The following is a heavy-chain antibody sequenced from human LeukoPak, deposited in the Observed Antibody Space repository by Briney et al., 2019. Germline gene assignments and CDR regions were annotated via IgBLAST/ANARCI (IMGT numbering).Heavy chain of an antibody. V-gene: IGHV3-7*01. Sequence: GGSLRLSCAASGFTFSSYWMSWVRQAPGKGLEWVANIKPDGREKYYVDSVKGRFTISRDNAKNSLYMQMNSLRAEDTAVYYCASGGGATRSGYAFDMWGQGTMVTVSS. CDR1: GFTFSSYW. CDR3: ASGGGATRSGYAFDM. CDR2: IKPDGREK. D-gene: IGHD1-26*01. J-gene: IGHJ3*02.